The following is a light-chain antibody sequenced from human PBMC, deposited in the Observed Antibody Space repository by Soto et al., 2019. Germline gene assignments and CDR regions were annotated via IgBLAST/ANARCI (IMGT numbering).Light chain of an antibody. V-gene: IGKV3-20*01. CDR2: GAS. Sequence: EIVLTQSPGTLSLSPGERATLSCRASQRVSSNLAWYQQKPGQAPRLLIYGASSRATGIPDRFSGSGSGTDFTLTISRLEPEDFAVYYCQQYGSSRGTFGQGTKVDIK. CDR3: QQYGSSRGT. CDR1: QRVSSN. J-gene: IGKJ1*01.